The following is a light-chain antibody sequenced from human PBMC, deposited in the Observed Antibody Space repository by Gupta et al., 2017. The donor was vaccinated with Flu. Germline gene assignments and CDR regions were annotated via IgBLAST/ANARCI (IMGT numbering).Light chain of an antibody. CDR2: DAS. J-gene: IGKJ4*01. Sequence: SPATLSVSPGDRASLSCRASQSVSSNLAWYQQKPGQAPRLLIYDASTRATGIPARFSGSGSGTEFTLTISSPQSEDSALYICQQYDDWPSFGGGTAVGIK. CDR3: QQYDDWPS. V-gene: IGKV3-15*01. CDR1: QSVSSN.